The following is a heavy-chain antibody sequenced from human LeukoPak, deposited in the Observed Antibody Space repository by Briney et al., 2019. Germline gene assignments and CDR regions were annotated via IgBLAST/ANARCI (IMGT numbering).Heavy chain of an antibody. J-gene: IGHJ4*02. D-gene: IGHD3-22*01. CDR2: IIPILGIA. Sequence: SVKVSCKASGGTFSSYAISWVRQAPGQGLEWMGRIIPILGIANYAQKFQGRVTITADKSTSTAYMELSSLRSEDTAVYYCARAVTKYYYDNSGFGFDYWGQGTLVTVSS. CDR1: GGTFSSYA. CDR3: ARAVTKYYYDNSGFGFDY. V-gene: IGHV1-69*04.